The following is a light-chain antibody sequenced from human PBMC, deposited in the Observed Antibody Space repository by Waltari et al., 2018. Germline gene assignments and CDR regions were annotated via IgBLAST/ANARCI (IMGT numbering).Light chain of an antibody. J-gene: IGLJ1*01. Sequence: SSELPQPPSVSVSPGQTARITCSGHELPRKYAYWFQQKSGQAPRLVIYEDTKRPSGIPERFSGSSSGTVATLTITGAQVDDEADYYCYSSDSTGLRVFGGGTTVVVL. V-gene: IGLV3-10*01. CDR1: ELPRKY. CDR3: YSSDSTGLRV. CDR2: EDT.